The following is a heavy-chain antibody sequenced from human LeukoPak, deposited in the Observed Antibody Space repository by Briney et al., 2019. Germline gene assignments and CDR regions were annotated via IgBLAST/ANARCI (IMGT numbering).Heavy chain of an antibody. CDR1: GFTFSSYA. Sequence: GSLRLSCAASGFTFSSYAMSWVRQAPGKGLEWIGEINHSGSTNYNPSLKSRVTISVDPSKNQYSLKLNSVTAADTAVYYCARHKNVASHRDPWGQGTLVTVSS. J-gene: IGHJ5*02. D-gene: IGHD3-3*02. CDR3: ARHKNVASHRDP. CDR2: INHSGST. V-gene: IGHV4-34*01.